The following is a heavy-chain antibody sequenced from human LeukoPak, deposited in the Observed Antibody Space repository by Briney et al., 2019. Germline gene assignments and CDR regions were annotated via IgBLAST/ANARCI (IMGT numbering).Heavy chain of an antibody. CDR2: INHSGST. D-gene: IGHD3-3*01. CDR1: GGSFSGYY. CDR3: ATHDFWSGYPTDY. J-gene: IGHJ4*02. Sequence: PSETLSLTCAVYGGSFSGYYWSWIRQPPGKGLECIGEINHSGSTNYNPSLKSRVTISVDTSKNQFSLKLSSVTAADTAVYYCATHDFWSGYPTDYWGQGTLVTVSS. V-gene: IGHV4-34*01.